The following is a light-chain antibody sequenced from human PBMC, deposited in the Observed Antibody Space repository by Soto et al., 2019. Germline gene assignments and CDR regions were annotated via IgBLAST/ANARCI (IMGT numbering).Light chain of an antibody. V-gene: IGKV3-20*01. CDR3: QQYGSSPRT. CDR2: GAS. CDR1: QSVSSIY. Sequence: ETVFTQSPGTLSLSPGERATLSCRASQSVSSIYLGWYQQKPGQAPRLLMYGASSRATGIPERFSGSGSGTDFTLTISRLEPEDFAVYYCQQYGSSPRTFGQGTKVDI. J-gene: IGKJ1*01.